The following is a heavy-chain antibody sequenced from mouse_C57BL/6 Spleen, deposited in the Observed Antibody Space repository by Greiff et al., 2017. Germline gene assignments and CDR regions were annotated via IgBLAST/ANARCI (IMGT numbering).Heavy chain of an antibody. CDR3: ARDLSDWYFDV. V-gene: IGHV1-53*01. Sequence: QVQLQQPGTELVKPGASVKLSCKASGYTFTSYWMHWVKQRPGQGLEWIGNINPSNGGTNYNEKFKSKATLTVDKSSSTAYMQLSSLTSEYSAVYYFARDLSDWYFDVWGTGTTVTVSS. CDR2: INPSNGGT. CDR1: GYTFTSYW. J-gene: IGHJ1*03.